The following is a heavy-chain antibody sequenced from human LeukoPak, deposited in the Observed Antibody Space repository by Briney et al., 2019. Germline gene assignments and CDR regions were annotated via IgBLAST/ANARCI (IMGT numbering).Heavy chain of an antibody. CDR2: IKPDASEK. CDR1: GFTFRSSW. D-gene: IGHD6-19*01. Sequence: GGSLRLSCAASGFTFRSSWMGWVRQAPGKGLEWVANIKPDASEKYYVDSVKGRFTISRDNAKNTLFLQMNTLRAEDTAVYYCAKDSSGYYWGQGTLVTVSS. V-gene: IGHV3-7*04. CDR3: AKDSSGYY. J-gene: IGHJ4*02.